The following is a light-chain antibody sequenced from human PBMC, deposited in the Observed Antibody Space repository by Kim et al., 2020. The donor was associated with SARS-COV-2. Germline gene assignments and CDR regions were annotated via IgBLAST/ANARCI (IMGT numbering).Light chain of an antibody. Sequence: AAVDAGVIITRPDRKTISTWVASYQQKAGQPPNPMNSDASSMEGGVPSRLSGSGARTEFPLSISSLQSDDLATYCCQAYTSEFTFGPGTKVDIK. CDR2: DAS. J-gene: IGKJ3*01. CDR1: KTISTW. V-gene: IGKV1-5*01. CDR3: QAYTSEFT.